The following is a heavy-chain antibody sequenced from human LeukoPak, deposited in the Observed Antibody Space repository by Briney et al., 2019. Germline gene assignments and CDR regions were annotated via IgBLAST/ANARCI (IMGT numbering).Heavy chain of an antibody. J-gene: IGHJ4*02. CDR2: ISGSGGST. D-gene: IGHD3-3*01. CDR3: AKEGSMVFGVN. Sequence: GGSLRLSCAASGFTFSSYAMSWFRQAPGKGREGVSAISGSGGSTYYADSVKGRFTISRDNSKNTLYLQMNSLRAEDTAVYYCAKEGSMVFGVNWGQGTLVTVSS. V-gene: IGHV3-23*01. CDR1: GFTFSSYA.